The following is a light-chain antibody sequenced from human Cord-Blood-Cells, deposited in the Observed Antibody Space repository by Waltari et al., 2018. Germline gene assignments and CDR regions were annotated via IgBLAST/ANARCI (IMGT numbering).Light chain of an antibody. CDR1: SLRSYY. Sequence: SSELTQDPAVSVALGHTVRITCQGDSLRSYYASWYQQKPGQAPVLVIYGKNNRPSGIPDRFSGSSSGNTASLTITGAQAEDEADYYCNSRDSSGNHEVFGGGTKLTVL. V-gene: IGLV3-19*01. J-gene: IGLJ3*02. CDR2: GKN. CDR3: NSRDSSGNHEV.